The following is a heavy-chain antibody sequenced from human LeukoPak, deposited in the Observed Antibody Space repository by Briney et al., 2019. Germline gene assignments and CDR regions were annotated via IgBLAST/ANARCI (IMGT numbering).Heavy chain of an antibody. D-gene: IGHD1-26*01. Sequence: KPSETLSLTCTVSGGSISSGGYYWSWIRQHPGKGLEWIGYIYYSGSTYYNPSLKSRVTISVDTSKNQFSLKLSSVTAADTAVYYCARDVKVGATSPWGQGTLVTVSS. J-gene: IGHJ5*02. CDR3: ARDVKVGATSP. V-gene: IGHV4-31*03. CDR2: IYYSGST. CDR1: GGSISSGGYY.